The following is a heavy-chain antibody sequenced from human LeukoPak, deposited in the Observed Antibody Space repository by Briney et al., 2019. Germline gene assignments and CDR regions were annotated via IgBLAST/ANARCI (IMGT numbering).Heavy chain of an antibody. CDR3: ARDGGVGATVGVDAFDI. CDR1: GFTFSSYA. D-gene: IGHD1-26*01. V-gene: IGHV3-30-3*01. Sequence: GRSLRLSCAASGFTFSSYAMPWVRQAPGKGLEWVAVISYDGSNKYYADSVKGRFTISRDNSKNTLYLQTNSLRAEDTAVYYCARDGGVGATVGVDAFDIWGQGTMVTVSS. CDR2: ISYDGSNK. J-gene: IGHJ3*02.